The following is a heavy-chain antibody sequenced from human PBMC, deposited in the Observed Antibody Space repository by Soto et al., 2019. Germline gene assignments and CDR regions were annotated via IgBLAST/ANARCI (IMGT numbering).Heavy chain of an antibody. V-gene: IGHV4-61*01. D-gene: IGHD4-17*01. J-gene: IGHJ6*02. Sequence: QVQLQESGPGLVKPSETLSLTCTVSGGSVSSGSYYWSWIRQPPGKGLEWIGYIYYSGSTNYNPSLKTGVTVPVDTSKNQVSLKLSSVTAADTAVYYCARVLLLRWRDYYYYYGMDVWGQGTTVTVSS. CDR1: GGSVSSGSYY. CDR3: ARVLLLRWRDYYYYYGMDV. CDR2: IYYSGST.